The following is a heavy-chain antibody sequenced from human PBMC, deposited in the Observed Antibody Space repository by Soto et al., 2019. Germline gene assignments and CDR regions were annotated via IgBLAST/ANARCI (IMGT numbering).Heavy chain of an antibody. V-gene: IGHV1-3*01. J-gene: IGHJ6*02. CDR1: GYTFTIYA. CDR2: INAGNGNT. CDR3: ARDGSSSGWGVYYYYGMDV. Sequence: GGSVKVSCKASGYTFTIYAMHGVVQSRLQGLEWMGWINAGNGNTKYSQKFQGRVTITRDTSASTAYMELSSLRSEDTAVYYCARDGSSSGWGVYYYYGMDVWGQGTTVTVSS. D-gene: IGHD6-19*01.